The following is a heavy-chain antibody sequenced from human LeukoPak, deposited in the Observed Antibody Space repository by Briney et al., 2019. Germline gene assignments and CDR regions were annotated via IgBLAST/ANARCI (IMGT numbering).Heavy chain of an antibody. D-gene: IGHD2-21*02. Sequence: GASVKVSCKASGGTFSSYTISWVRQAPGQGLEWMGRIIPILGIANYAQKFQGRVTITADKSTSTACMELSSLRSEDTAVYYCARASYCGGDCYSGWFDPWGQGTLVTVSS. V-gene: IGHV1-69*02. CDR2: IIPILGIA. CDR3: ARASYCGGDCYSGWFDP. J-gene: IGHJ5*02. CDR1: GGTFSSYT.